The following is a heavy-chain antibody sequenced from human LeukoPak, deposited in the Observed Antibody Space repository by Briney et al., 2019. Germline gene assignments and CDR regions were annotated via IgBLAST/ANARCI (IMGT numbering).Heavy chain of an antibody. CDR3: ARTPAYDYIWGSYRPDAFDI. Sequence: GGSLRLSCAASGFTFSSYGMHWVRQAPGKGLEWVAFIRHDGSNKYYADSVKGRFTISRDNSKNTLYLQMNSLRAEDTAVYYCARTPAYDYIWGSYRPDAFDIWGQGTMVTVSS. D-gene: IGHD3-16*02. CDR2: IRHDGSNK. J-gene: IGHJ3*02. V-gene: IGHV3-30*02. CDR1: GFTFSSYG.